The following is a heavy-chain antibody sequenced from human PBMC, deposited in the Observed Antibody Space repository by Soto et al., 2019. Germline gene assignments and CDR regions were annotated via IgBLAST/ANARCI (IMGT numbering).Heavy chain of an antibody. J-gene: IGHJ4*02. CDR2: VDPNGGGS. CDR1: GYSFTGYK. V-gene: IGHV1-2*04. CDR3: ATWVDYGDFEGFDF. D-gene: IGHD4-17*01. Sequence: GASVKPSCKTPGYSFTGYKLHWVRQAPGQGLEWMGWVDPNGGGSNSAQKFQGSVTMTWDTSITTAYLDLTRLTTNDTATYFCATWVDYGDFEGFDFWGQGTLVTVSS.